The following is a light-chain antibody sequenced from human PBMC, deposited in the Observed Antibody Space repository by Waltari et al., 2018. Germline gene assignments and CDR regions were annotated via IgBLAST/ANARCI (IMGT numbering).Light chain of an antibody. CDR2: DVT. CDR3: SSYTTTTTVI. CDR1: TNDVGSYNY. V-gene: IGLV2-14*03. Sequence: QSALTPPASVSGSPGQSITIPCTGTTNDVGSYNYVYWYQQHPGKPPKLIIYDVTARPSGVSYRFTGSKSGDTASLTISGLQAEDEADYYCSSYTTTTTVIFGGGTKLTVL. J-gene: IGLJ2*01.